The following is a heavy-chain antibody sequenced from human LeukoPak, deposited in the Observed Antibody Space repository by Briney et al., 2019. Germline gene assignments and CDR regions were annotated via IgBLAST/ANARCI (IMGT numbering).Heavy chain of an antibody. CDR1: GYTFTGYY. J-gene: IGHJ3*02. V-gene: IGHV1/OR15-3*02. Sequence: ASVKVSCKASGYTFTGYYMHWVRQAPGQRPEWMGWINAGNGNTKYSQKFQDRVSLTRDTSASTVYMELSSLRSEDTAVYYCAREEGLSGYSSGWYYDSAGNAFDIWGQGTMVTVSS. CDR3: AREEGLSGYSSGWYYDSAGNAFDI. D-gene: IGHD6-19*01. CDR2: INAGNGNT.